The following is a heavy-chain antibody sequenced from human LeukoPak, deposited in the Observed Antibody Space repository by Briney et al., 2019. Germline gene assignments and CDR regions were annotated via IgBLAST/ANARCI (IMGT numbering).Heavy chain of an antibody. V-gene: IGHV3-43*01. CDR2: ISWDGGST. CDR1: GFTFDDYT. Sequence: GGSLRLSCAASGFTFDDYTMHWVRQAPGKGLEWVSPISWDGGSTYYADSVKGRFTISRDNSKNSLYLQMNSLRTEDTALYYCAKVRDRYSSSSPLGYWGQGTLVTVSS. J-gene: IGHJ4*02. CDR3: AKVRDRYSSSSPLGY. D-gene: IGHD6-6*01.